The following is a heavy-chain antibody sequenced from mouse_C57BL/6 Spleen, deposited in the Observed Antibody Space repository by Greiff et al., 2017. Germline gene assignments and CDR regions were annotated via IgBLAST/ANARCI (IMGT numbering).Heavy chain of an antibody. D-gene: IGHD1-1*01. CDR2: INPYNGDT. V-gene: IGHV1-20*01. Sequence: VQLQQSGPELVKPGDSVKISCKASGYSFTGYFMNWVMQSHGKSLEWIGRINPYNGDTFYNQKFKGKATLTVDKSSSTAHMELRSLTSEDSAVYYCARYLYYGSSYDAMDYWGQGTSVTVSS. CDR1: GYSFTGYF. CDR3: ARYLYYGSSYDAMDY. J-gene: IGHJ4*01.